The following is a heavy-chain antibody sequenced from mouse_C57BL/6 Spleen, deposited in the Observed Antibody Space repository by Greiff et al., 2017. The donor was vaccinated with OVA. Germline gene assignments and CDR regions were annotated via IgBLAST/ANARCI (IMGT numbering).Heavy chain of an antibody. V-gene: IGHV10-1*01. J-gene: IGHJ4*01. CDR2: IRSKSNNYAT. CDR3: VRHGWLYYAMDY. Sequence: EVMLVESGGGLVQPKGSLKLSCAASGFSFNTYAMNWVRQAPGKGLEWVARIRSKSNNYATYYADSVKDRFTISRDDSESMLYLQMNNLKTEDTAMYYCVRHGWLYYAMDYWGQGTSVTVSS. D-gene: IGHD2-3*01. CDR1: GFSFNTYA.